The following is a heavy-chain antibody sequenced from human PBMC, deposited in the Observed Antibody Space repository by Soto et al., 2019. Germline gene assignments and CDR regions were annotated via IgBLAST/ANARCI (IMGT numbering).Heavy chain of an antibody. Sequence: GGSLRLSCAASGFTFSSYAMHWVRQAPGKGLEWVAVISYDGSNKYYADSVKGRFTISRDNSKNTLYLQMNSLRAEDTAVYYCARENWNYAGTYYFDYWGQGTLVTVSS. CDR1: GFTFSSYA. J-gene: IGHJ4*02. D-gene: IGHD1-7*01. CDR3: ARENWNYAGTYYFDY. CDR2: ISYDGSNK. V-gene: IGHV3-30-3*01.